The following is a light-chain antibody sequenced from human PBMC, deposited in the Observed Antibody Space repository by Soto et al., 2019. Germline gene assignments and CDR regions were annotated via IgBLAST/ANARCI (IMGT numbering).Light chain of an antibody. J-gene: IGKJ4*01. CDR2: GAS. V-gene: IGKV3-15*01. CDR3: QPHNNWPVVT. Sequence: EMVMTQSPATLSGSPGERVTLSCRASRSISRNLAWYQQKPGQAPRLLIYGASTRATGIPDRFSGSGYGTEFTLNINSLQSEDFAVYYCQPHNNWPVVTFGGGTRVEIK. CDR1: RSISRN.